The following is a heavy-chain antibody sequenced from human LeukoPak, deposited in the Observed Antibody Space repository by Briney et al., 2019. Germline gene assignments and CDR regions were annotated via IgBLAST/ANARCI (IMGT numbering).Heavy chain of an antibody. D-gene: IGHD2-21*02. CDR1: GFTFSVYA. CDR3: VKDGLAFCGGDCYSYFDY. V-gene: IGHV3-64D*06. Sequence: GGSLRLSCSASGFTFSVYAIHWVRQAPGKGLEYVSTIISIGGSTYYADSVKGRFTISRDNSTNTASLQMSSLRAEDTALYYCVKDGLAFCGGDCYSYFDYWGQGTLVTVSS. CDR2: IISIGGST. J-gene: IGHJ4*02.